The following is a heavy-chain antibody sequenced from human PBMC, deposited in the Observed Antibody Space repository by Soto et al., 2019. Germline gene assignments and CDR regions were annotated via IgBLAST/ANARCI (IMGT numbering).Heavy chain of an antibody. CDR3: ARDGQQLAPYAMDV. V-gene: IGHV3-33*01. Sequence: QEQLVESGGGVVQPGRSLRLSCAASGFIFKHHAMHWVRQAAGKGLEWVAQIWYDGSHTYYTDSVKGRFTISRDNLKDMVYLQMDSLRAEDTAVYYCARDGQQLAPYAMDVWGQGTTVTVSS. CDR2: IWYDGSHT. CDR1: GFIFKHHA. J-gene: IGHJ6*02. D-gene: IGHD1-1*01.